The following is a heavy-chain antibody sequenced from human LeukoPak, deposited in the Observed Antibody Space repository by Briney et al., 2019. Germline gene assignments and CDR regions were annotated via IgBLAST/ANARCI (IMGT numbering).Heavy chain of an antibody. D-gene: IGHD3-10*01. CDR3: ASCAPFGELLAHFDH. V-gene: IGHV3-48*04. CDR2: ISSSGSTI. CDR1: AFTFSSYA. Sequence: GGSLRLSCAASAFTFSSYAMSWVRQAPGKGLEWVSYISSSGSTIYYADSVKGRFTISRDNAKKSLYLQMNRLRAEDTAVYYCASCAPFGELLAHFDHWGQGTLVTVSS. J-gene: IGHJ4*02.